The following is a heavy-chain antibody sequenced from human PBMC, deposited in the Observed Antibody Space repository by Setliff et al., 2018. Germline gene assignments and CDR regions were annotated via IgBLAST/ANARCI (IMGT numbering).Heavy chain of an antibody. D-gene: IGHD1-26*01. Sequence: GPSVKVSCKASGGTFSNFAISWVRQAPGQGFEWLGGIIPMFRTPEYAQKFQGRVTISADESRTAVYMELSSLRFDDTAVYYCARVQWEIAVKFHYNRMDVWGEGTQVTVSS. CDR1: GGTFSNFA. V-gene: IGHV1-69*13. CDR3: ARVQWEIAVKFHYNRMDV. CDR2: IIPMFRTP. J-gene: IGHJ6*04.